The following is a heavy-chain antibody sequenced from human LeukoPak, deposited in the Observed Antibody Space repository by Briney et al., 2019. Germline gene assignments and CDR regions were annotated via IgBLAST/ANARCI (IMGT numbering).Heavy chain of an antibody. D-gene: IGHD2-2*01. Sequence: GGSLRLSCAASGFTFSDYYMSWIRQAPGKGLEWVSYISSSGSTIYYADSVKGRFTISRDNAKNSLYVQMNSLRAEDTAVYYCARGDIVVVPAVLPDVWGKGTTVTVSS. V-gene: IGHV3-11*01. CDR2: ISSSGSTI. J-gene: IGHJ6*04. CDR3: ARGDIVVVPAVLPDV. CDR1: GFTFSDYY.